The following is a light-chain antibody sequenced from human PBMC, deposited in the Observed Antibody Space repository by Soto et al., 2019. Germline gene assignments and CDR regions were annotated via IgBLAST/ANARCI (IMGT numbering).Light chain of an antibody. CDR3: QQYGSPPYT. V-gene: IGKV3-20*01. Sequence: EIVLTQSPGTLSLSPGERATLSCRASQSVVSSYLAWCQGKPGQAPRLLIYGASFRATGIPDRFSGSGSGTDVTLTISRLEPEDFEIYYCQQYGSPPYTFGQGTRLEIK. CDR1: QSVVSSY. J-gene: IGKJ2*01. CDR2: GAS.